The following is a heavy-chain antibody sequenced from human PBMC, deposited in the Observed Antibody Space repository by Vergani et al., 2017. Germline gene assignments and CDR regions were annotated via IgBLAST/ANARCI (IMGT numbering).Heavy chain of an antibody. CDR2: ISGSGGST. Sequence: EVQLLESGGGLVQPGGSLRLSCAASGFTFSSYAMSWVRPAPGKGLEGVSAISGSGGSTYYADSVKGRFTISRDNSKNTLYLQMNSLRAEDTAVYYCARAAYCNYVVLRYYCMDVWGKGTTVTVSS. V-gene: IGHV3-23*01. CDR3: ARAAYCNYVVLRYYCMDV. CDR1: GFTFSSYA. D-gene: IGHD4-11*01. J-gene: IGHJ6*03.